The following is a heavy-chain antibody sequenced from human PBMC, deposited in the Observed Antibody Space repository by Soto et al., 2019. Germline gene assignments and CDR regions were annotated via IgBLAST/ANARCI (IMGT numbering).Heavy chain of an antibody. CDR2: ISWRSGNI. CDR1: GFTFDDYA. Sequence: GGSLRLSCAASGFTFDDYAMHWVRQAPGKGLEWVSGISWRSGNIGYADSVKGRFTISRDNAKNSLYLQMNSLRAEDAALYYCAKDNYGDPTSEFDFWGQGTLVTVSS. D-gene: IGHD4-17*01. CDR3: AKDNYGDPTSEFDF. V-gene: IGHV3-9*01. J-gene: IGHJ5*01.